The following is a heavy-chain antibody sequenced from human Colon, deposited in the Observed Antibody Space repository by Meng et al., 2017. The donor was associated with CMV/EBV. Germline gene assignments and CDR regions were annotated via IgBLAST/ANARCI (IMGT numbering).Heavy chain of an antibody. Sequence: GESLKISCAASGFTFSNYWMTWLRQAPGRGLELVAHIKEDGSEKYFVGSVKGRFTISRDNSKNTLYLQMNSLRAEDTAVYYCAKDDYWGQGTLVTVSS. V-gene: IGHV3-7*03. CDR2: IKEDGSEK. J-gene: IGHJ4*02. CDR1: GFTFSNYW. CDR3: AKDDY.